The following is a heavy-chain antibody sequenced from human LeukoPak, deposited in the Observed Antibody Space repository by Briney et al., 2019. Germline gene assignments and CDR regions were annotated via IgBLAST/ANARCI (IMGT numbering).Heavy chain of an antibody. D-gene: IGHD5-18*01. V-gene: IGHV3-7*01. Sequence: GGSLRLSCAASGLTFGIYWMSWVRQAPGKGLEWVANIKEDGSEKYYVDSVKGRFTISRDNAKKSLYLQMNSLRAEDTAVYYCARMGYSYWYFDSWGQGTLVTVSS. CDR2: IKEDGSEK. CDR1: GLTFGIYW. J-gene: IGHJ4*02. CDR3: ARMGYSYWYFDS.